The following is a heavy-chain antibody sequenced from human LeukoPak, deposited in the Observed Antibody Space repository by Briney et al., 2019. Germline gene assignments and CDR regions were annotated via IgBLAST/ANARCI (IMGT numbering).Heavy chain of an antibody. CDR3: ARHPGYSSGWWYFDF. Sequence: PSETLSLTCNVSGGSINSNNHHWGWIRQPPGKGLEWLGSINYSGTIFYSPSLNSRVTISVDTSGNQFSLKLTSATAADTAVYYCARHPGYSSGWWYFDFWGQGTLVTVSS. V-gene: IGHV4-39*01. D-gene: IGHD5-18*01. CDR1: GGSINSNNHH. CDR2: INYSGTI. J-gene: IGHJ4*02.